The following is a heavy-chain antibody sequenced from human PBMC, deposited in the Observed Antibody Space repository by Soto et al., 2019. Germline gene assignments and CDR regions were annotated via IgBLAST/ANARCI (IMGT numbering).Heavy chain of an antibody. Sequence: GGSLRLSCAASGFTFSSYGMHWVRQAPGKGLEWVAVIWYDGSNKYYADSVKGRFTISRDNSKNTLYLQMNSLRAEDTAVYYCARDGPPTDYYGWGSFLDYWGQGTLVTVSS. CDR2: IWYDGSNK. CDR3: ARDGPPTDYYGWGSFLDY. V-gene: IGHV3-33*01. D-gene: IGHD3-10*01. J-gene: IGHJ4*02. CDR1: GFTFSSYG.